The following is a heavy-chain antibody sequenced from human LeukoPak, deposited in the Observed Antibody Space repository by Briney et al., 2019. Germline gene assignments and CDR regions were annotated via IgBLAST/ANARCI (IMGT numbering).Heavy chain of an antibody. Sequence: PGGSLRLSCAASGFTFSSYEMNWVRQAPGKGLEWIGEINHSGSTNYNPSLKSRVTISVDTSKNQFSLKLSSVTAADTAVYYCARGGGWRRHYYDSSGYSQENWFDPWGQGTLVTVSS. CDR1: GFTFSSYE. V-gene: IGHV4-34*01. J-gene: IGHJ5*02. D-gene: IGHD3-22*01. CDR3: ARGGGWRRHYYDSSGYSQENWFDP. CDR2: INHSGST.